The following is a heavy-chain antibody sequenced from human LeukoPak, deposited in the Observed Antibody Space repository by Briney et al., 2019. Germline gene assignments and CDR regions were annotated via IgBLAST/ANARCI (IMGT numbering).Heavy chain of an antibody. D-gene: IGHD3-16*01. V-gene: IGHV1-3*01. J-gene: IGHJ6*02. CDR2: INAGNGNA. Sequence: GASVKVSCTASGYTFTSYTIYWVRQAPGQRLEWMGWINAGNGNAKYSQKFQDRVTITRDTSASTAYMELSSLRSEDTAVYYCATEVGSNGMDVWGQGTTVTVSS. CDR1: GYTFTSYT. CDR3: ATEVGSNGMDV.